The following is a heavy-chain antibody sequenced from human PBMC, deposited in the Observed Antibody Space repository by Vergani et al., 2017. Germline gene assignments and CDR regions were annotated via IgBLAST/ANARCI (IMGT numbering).Heavy chain of an antibody. J-gene: IGHJ5*02. CDR2: IYHSGST. CDR1: GGSISSSNW. D-gene: IGHD6-13*01. CDR3: ARVSYSSSWYRYNWFDP. V-gene: IGHV4-4*02. Sequence: QVQLQESGPGLVKPSGTLSLTCAVSGGSISSSNWWSWVRQPPGKGLEWIGEIYHSGSTNYNPSLKSRVTISVDKSKNQFSLKLSSVTAADTAVYYSARVSYSSSWYRYNWFDPWGQGTLVTVSS.